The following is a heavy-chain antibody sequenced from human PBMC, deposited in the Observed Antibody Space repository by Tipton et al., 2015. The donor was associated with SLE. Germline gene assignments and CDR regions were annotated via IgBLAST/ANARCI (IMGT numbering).Heavy chain of an antibody. CDR1: GFTFSSYA. CDR3: ARSPRRLRFLEWLFFDY. V-gene: IGHV3-30*04. Sequence: SLRLSCAASGFTFSSYAMHWVRQAPGKGLEWVAVIPYDGSNKYYADSVKGRFTISRDNSKNTLYLQMNSLRAEDMAVYYCARSPRRLRFLEWLFFDYWGQGTLVTVSS. CDR2: IPYDGSNK. D-gene: IGHD3-3*01. J-gene: IGHJ4*02.